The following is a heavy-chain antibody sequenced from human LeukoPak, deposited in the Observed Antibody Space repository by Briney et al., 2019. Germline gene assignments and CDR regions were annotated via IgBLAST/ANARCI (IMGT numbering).Heavy chain of an antibody. V-gene: IGHV4-34*01. CDR2: INHSGST. CDR3: ARGRTLNYYYDSSGYYLHFDY. D-gene: IGHD3-22*01. J-gene: IGHJ4*02. Sequence: SETLSLTCAVYGGSFSGYYWSWIRQPPGKGLEWIGEINHSGSTNYNPSLKSRVTISVDTSKNQFSLKLSSVTAADTAVYYCARGRTLNYYYDSSGYYLHFDYWGQGTLVTVSS. CDR1: GGSFSGYY.